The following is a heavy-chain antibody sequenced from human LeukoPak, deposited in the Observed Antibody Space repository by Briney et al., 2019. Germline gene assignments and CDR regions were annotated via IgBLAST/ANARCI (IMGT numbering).Heavy chain of an antibody. CDR1: GGSFSGYY. J-gene: IGHJ6*03. V-gene: IGHV4-34*01. D-gene: IGHD2-2*01. CDR2: INHSGST. Sequence: PSETLSLTCAVYGGSFSGYYWSWLRQPPGKGLEWIGEINHSGSTNYNPSLKSRVTISVDTSKNQFSLKLSSVTAADTAVYYCARGTQLYCSSTSCYGVRAPRIYYYYYYMDVWGKGTTVTVSS. CDR3: ARGTQLYCSSTSCYGVRAPRIYYYYYYMDV.